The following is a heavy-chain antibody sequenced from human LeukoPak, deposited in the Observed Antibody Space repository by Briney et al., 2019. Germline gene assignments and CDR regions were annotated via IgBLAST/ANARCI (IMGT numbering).Heavy chain of an antibody. J-gene: IGHJ4*02. Sequence: PGRSLRLPCAASGFTFSSYGMLWVRQAPGKGLEWVAIISYDGSNKYCADSVKGRFTISRDNSKNTLYLQMNSLRHVDTAVYYCARGRGGLAGYWGQGILVTVSS. CDR2: ISYDGSNK. CDR3: ARGRGGLAGY. CDR1: GFTFSSYG. D-gene: IGHD2-15*01. V-gene: IGHV3-30*03.